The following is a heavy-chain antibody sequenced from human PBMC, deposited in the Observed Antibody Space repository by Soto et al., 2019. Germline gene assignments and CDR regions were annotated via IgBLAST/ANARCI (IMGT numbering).Heavy chain of an antibody. Sequence: PGGSLRLSCAASGFTFSSYTMSWVRQAPGKGLEWVSAVGGEGASIYYADSVKGRFTTSRDNSKNTLYLQMNNLRADDTAVYYCARDYYGSGSPSPLFDYWGQGPLVTVSS. J-gene: IGHJ4*02. V-gene: IGHV3-23*01. CDR1: GFTFSSYT. CDR2: VGGEGASI. CDR3: ARDYYGSGSPSPLFDY. D-gene: IGHD3-10*01.